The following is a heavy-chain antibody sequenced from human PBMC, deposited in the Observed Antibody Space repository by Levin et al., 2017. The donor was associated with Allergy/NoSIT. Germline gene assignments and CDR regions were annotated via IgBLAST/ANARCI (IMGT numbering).Heavy chain of an antibody. D-gene: IGHD6-13*01. CDR1: GLTFSYYW. Sequence: GGSLRLSCAASGLTFSYYWMSWVRQAPGKGLEWVANINQDGSEKNYVDSVKGRFTISRDNAKNSVYLQMNSLRAEDTAVYYCARDMAAAGLWGQGIVVTVSS. V-gene: IGHV3-7*04. CDR3: ARDMAAAGL. J-gene: IGHJ4*02. CDR2: INQDGSEK.